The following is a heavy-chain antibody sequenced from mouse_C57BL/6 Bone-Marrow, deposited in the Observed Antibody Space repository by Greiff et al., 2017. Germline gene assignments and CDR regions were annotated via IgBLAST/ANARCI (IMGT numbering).Heavy chain of an antibody. CDR3: ARHGSSMIPFAY. Sequence: EVKLVESGGDLVKPGGSLKLSCAASGFTFSSYGMSWVRQTPDKRLEWVATISSGGSYTYYPDRVKGRFTISRDNAKNTLYLQMSSLQSEDTAMYYCARHGSSMIPFAYWGQGTLVTVSA. J-gene: IGHJ3*01. D-gene: IGHD2-4*01. CDR2: ISSGGSYT. CDR1: GFTFSSYG. V-gene: IGHV5-6*01.